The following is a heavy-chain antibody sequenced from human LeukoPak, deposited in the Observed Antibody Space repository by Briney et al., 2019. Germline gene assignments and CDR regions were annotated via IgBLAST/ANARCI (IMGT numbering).Heavy chain of an antibody. CDR3: AREGNFGVVVPAAIRRNWFDP. V-gene: IGHV4-34*01. J-gene: IGHJ5*02. CDR1: GGSISSYY. D-gene: IGHD2-2*01. Sequence: PSETLSLTCTVSGGSISSYYWSWIRQPPGKGLEWIGEINHSGSTNYNPSLKSRVTISVDTSKNQFSLKLSSVTAADTAVYYCAREGNFGVVVPAAIRRNWFDPWGQGTLVTVSS. CDR2: INHSGST.